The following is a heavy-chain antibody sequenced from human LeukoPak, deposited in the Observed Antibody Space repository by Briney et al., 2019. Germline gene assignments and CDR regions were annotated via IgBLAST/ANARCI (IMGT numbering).Heavy chain of an antibody. Sequence: VASVKVSCKASGGTFSSYAISWVRQAPGQGLEWVGEIIPIFGTANYAQKFQGRVTITADESTSTAYMELSSLRSEDTAVYYCAVYSYGWYYGMDVWGKGTTVTVSS. CDR1: GGTFSSYA. CDR2: IIPIFGTA. V-gene: IGHV1-69*13. J-gene: IGHJ6*04. CDR3: AVYSYGWYYGMDV. D-gene: IGHD5-18*01.